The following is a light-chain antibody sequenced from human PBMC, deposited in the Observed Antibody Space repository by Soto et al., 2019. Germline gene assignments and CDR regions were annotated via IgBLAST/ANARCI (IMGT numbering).Light chain of an antibody. CDR2: DAS. Sequence: EIVLTQSPGTLSLSPGERATLSCRASQSVGRNFLAWFQQKPGQAPRLLIYDASSRATGIPDRFSGSGSGTEFTLTISRLEPEDFAVFYCHQYAASPLTFGGGTKVEIK. J-gene: IGKJ4*01. CDR3: HQYAASPLT. CDR1: QSVGRNF. V-gene: IGKV3-20*01.